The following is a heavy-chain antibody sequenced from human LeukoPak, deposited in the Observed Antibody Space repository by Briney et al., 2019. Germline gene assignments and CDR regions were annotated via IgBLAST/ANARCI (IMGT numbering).Heavy chain of an antibody. CDR3: ARGKGSYQNFDY. CDR2: ITGSTSTI. CDR1: GFTFSSYS. J-gene: IGHJ4*02. V-gene: IGHV3-48*01. Sequence: GGSLRLSCAASGFTFSSYSMNWVRQAPGKGLEWISYITGSTSTIYYADSVKGRFTISRDNAKNSLYLQMNSLRAEDTAVYYCARGKGSYQNFDYWGQGALITVSS. D-gene: IGHD1-26*01.